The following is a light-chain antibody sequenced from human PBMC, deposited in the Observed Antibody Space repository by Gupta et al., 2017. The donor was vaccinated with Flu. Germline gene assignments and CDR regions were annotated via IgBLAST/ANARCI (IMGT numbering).Light chain of an antibody. J-gene: IGLJ2*01. CDR1: SGDVGGYNY. Sequence: TSGDVGGYNYVSWYQHHPGKATKLLIYDVSDRSSGVSDRFSGSKSGNTASLTITGLQAEDEAHYYCGSFTGRSTLVLGGGTKVTVL. CDR2: DVS. CDR3: GSFTGRSTLV. V-gene: IGLV2-14*03.